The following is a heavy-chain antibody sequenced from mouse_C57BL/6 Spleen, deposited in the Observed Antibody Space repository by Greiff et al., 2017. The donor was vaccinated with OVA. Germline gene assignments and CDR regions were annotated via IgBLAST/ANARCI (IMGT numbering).Heavy chain of an antibody. V-gene: IGHV1-22*01. CDR1: GYTFTDYN. Sequence: EVQLQQSGPELVKPGASVKMSCKASGYTFTDYNMHWVKQSHGKSLEWIGYINPNNGGTSYNQKFKGKATLTVNKSSSTAYMELRSLTSEDSAVYYCAREGVITTVAYYFDYWGQRTTLTVSS. CDR2: INPNNGGT. CDR3: AREGVITTVAYYFDY. J-gene: IGHJ2*01. D-gene: IGHD1-1*01.